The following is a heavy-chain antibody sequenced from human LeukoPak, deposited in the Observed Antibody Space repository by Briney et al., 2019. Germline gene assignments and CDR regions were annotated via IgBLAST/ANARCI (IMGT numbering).Heavy chain of an antibody. CDR2: ISGRGGST. CDR1: AFTFDDYG. D-gene: IGHD6-13*01. CDR3: AKAQHDSSWYSYFDY. V-gene: IGHV3-23*01. J-gene: IGHJ4*02. Sequence: TGGSLRLSCVASAFTFDDYGMSWVRQAPGKGLEWVSVISGRGGSTYDADSVKGRFTISRDNSKNTLYLQMNSLRAEDTAIYYCAKAQHDSSWYSYFDYWGQGTLVTVSS.